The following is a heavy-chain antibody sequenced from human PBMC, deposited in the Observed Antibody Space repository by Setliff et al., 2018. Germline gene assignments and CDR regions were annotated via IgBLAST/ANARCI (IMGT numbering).Heavy chain of an antibody. CDR3: ARVSGMGSPPYYYYYYDMDV. Sequence: ETLSLTCTVSGGSISSSWYYWGWIRQPPGKGLEWIGSIYYSGSTYYNPSLKSRVTISVDTSKNQFSLKLSSVTAADTAVYYCARVSGMGSPPYYYYYYDMDVWGQGTTVTVSS. CDR2: IYYSGST. V-gene: IGHV4-39*07. D-gene: IGHD6-25*01. CDR1: GGSISSSWYY. J-gene: IGHJ6*02.